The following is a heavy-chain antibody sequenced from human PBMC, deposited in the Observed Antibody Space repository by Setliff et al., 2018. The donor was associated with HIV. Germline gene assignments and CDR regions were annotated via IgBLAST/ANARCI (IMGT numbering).Heavy chain of an antibody. CDR2: IYYSGST. CDR3: ARHSPSDY. Sequence: SETLSLTCILSGGSISTSNYYWGWIRQPPGKGLEWIGSIYYSGSTYYTPSLKSRVTISVGTSKNQFSLKLRSVTAADTAVYYCARHSPSDYWGQGTLVTVSS. J-gene: IGHJ4*02. V-gene: IGHV4-39*01. CDR1: GGSISTSNYY.